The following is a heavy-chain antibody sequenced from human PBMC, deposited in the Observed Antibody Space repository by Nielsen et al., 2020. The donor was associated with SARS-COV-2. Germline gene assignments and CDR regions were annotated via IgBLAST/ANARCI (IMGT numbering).Heavy chain of an antibody. D-gene: IGHD6-13*01. J-gene: IGHJ4*02. CDR1: GFPLSSYW. CDR2: VSWNSDRI. CDR3: AKDPSDGYSSSWYFDY. V-gene: IGHV3-9*01. Sequence: GGSLRLSCEASGFPLSSYWMHWVRQAPGKGLEWVSGVSWNSDRIVYADSVKGRFTISRDNAKNSLYLQMNSLRPEDTALYYCAKDPSDGYSSSWYFDYWGQGTLVTVSS.